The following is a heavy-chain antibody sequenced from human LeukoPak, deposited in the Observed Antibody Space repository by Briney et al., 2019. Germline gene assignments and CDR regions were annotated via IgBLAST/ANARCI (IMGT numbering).Heavy chain of an antibody. D-gene: IGHD3-22*01. CDR2: IYYSGST. CDR3: ASSDYDSSGYGYFDS. V-gene: IGHV4-59*01. Sequence: SETLSLTCTVSGASISSYYWSWIRQPPGKGLEWIGYIYYSGSTKYNPSLKSRVTITVDTSKNQFSLKLSSVTAADTAVYYRASSDYDSSGYGYFDSWGQGTLVTVSS. CDR1: GASISSYY. J-gene: IGHJ4*02.